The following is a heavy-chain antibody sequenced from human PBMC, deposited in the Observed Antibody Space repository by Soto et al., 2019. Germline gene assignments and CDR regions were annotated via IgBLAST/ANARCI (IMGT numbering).Heavy chain of an antibody. V-gene: IGHV4-34*01. Sequence: SETLSLTCAVYGGSFSGYYWSWIRQPPGKGLEWIGEINHSGSTNYNPSLKSRVTISVDTSKNQFSLKLSSVTAADTAVYYCARGIGLICWVVVFDFARKNNWFDPWGQGTLVTVSS. CDR2: INHSGST. D-gene: IGHD2-2*01. CDR1: GGSFSGYY. J-gene: IGHJ5*02. CDR3: ARGIGLICWVVVFDFARKNNWFDP.